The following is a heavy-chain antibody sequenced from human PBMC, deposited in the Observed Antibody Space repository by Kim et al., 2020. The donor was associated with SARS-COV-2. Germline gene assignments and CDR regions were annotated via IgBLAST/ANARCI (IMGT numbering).Heavy chain of an antibody. V-gene: IGHV1-18*01. CDR1: GYTFTSYG. CDR2: ISAYNGYT. J-gene: IGHJ6*02. Sequence: ASVKVSCKASGYTFTSYGISWVRQAPGQGLEWMGWISAYNGYTNYAQKLQGRVTMTTDTSTTTAYMELGSLRSDDTAVYYCARGSVVRGVVGLISPYYYYGMDVWGQGTTVTVSS. D-gene: IGHD3-10*01. CDR3: ARGSVVRGVVGLISPYYYYGMDV.